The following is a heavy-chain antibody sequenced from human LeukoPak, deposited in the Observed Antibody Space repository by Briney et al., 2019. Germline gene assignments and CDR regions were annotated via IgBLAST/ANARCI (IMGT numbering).Heavy chain of an antibody. Sequence: ASVKVSCKASGYTFTSYDINWVRQATGQGLEWMGWMNPNSGNTGYAQKFQGRVTITRNTSISTAYMELSSLRSEDTAVYYCARGPASSGWYLVYWGQGTLVTVSS. J-gene: IGHJ4*02. CDR1: GYTFTSYD. CDR2: MNPNSGNT. V-gene: IGHV1-8*03. D-gene: IGHD6-19*01. CDR3: ARGPASSGWYLVY.